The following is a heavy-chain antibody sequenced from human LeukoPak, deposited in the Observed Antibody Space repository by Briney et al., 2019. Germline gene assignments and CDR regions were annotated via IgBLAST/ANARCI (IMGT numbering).Heavy chain of an antibody. CDR2: IIPIFGTA. CDR3: ARGPRITLVRGGQWHYYMDV. CDR1: GGTFSSYA. D-gene: IGHD3-10*01. J-gene: IGHJ6*03. V-gene: IGHV1-69*05. Sequence: SVKVSRKASGGTFSSYAISWVRQAPGQGLEWMGGIIPIFGTANYAQKFQGRVTMTRDTSTSTVYMELSSLRSEDTAVYYCARGPRITLVRGGQWHYYMDVWGKGTTVTISS.